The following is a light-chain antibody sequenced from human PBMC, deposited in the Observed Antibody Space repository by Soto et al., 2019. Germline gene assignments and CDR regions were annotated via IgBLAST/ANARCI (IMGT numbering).Light chain of an antibody. CDR3: SSKRDSSTLFV. Sequence: QSVLAQPASVSGSPGQSITISCTGTSSDVGAYNYVSWYQHHPGKVPKLLIYEVTNRPSGVSDRFSGFKSGNTASLTISGLQAEDEADYYCSSKRDSSTLFVFGTGTRSPS. V-gene: IGLV2-14*01. J-gene: IGLJ1*01. CDR1: SSDVGAYNY. CDR2: EVT.